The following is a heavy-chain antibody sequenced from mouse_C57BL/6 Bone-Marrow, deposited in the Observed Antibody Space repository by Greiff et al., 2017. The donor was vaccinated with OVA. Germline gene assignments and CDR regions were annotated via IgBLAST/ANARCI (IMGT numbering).Heavy chain of an antibody. D-gene: IGHD2-4*01. CDR1: GYTFTSYW. CDR3: ARGDYDYDGGFAY. V-gene: IGHV1-61*01. Sequence: QVQLQQPGAELVRPGSSVKLSCKASGYTFTSYWMDWVKQRPGQGLEWIGNIYPSDSETHYNQKFKDKATLTVDKSSSTAYMQLSSLTSEDSAVYYCARGDYDYDGGFAYWGQGTLVTVSA. J-gene: IGHJ3*01. CDR2: IYPSDSET.